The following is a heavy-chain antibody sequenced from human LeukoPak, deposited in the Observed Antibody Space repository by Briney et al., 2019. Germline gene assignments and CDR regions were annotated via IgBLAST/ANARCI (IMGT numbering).Heavy chain of an antibody. CDR2: ISSSGRTM. CDR1: GFTFNNYE. V-gene: IGHV3-48*03. Sequence: GGSLRLSCAASGFTFNNYEMNWVRQPPGKGLEWVSYISSSGRTMFYADSVKGRFTISRDNAKNSLYLQMNSLRAEDTAVYYCARAAYSSTWYSRYFDLWGRGTLVTVSS. J-gene: IGHJ2*01. CDR3: ARAAYSSTWYSRYFDL. D-gene: IGHD6-13*01.